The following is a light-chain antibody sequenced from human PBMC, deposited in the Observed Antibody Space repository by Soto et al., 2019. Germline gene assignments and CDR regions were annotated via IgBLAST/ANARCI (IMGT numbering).Light chain of an antibody. Sequence: DIQMTQSPSTLSASVGDRVTITCRASQSISSWLAWYQQKPGKAPKLLISKASTLKSGVPSRFSGSGSGTEFTLTISSLQPDDFATYYCQQYNSSSRTFRQGTELEIK. V-gene: IGKV1-5*03. CDR1: QSISSW. CDR3: QQYNSSSRT. J-gene: IGKJ2*01. CDR2: KAS.